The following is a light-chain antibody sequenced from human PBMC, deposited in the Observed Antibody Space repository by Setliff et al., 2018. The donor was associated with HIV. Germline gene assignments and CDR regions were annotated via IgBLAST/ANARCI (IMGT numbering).Light chain of an antibody. V-gene: IGLV2-23*02. CDR1: SSDVGAYNY. J-gene: IGLJ1*01. CDR2: DVN. CDR3: CSYVNSGIYV. Sequence: QSALARPASVSGSPGQAITISCSGTSSDVGAYNYVSWYQQHPGKAPKVMIYDVNKWPSGVSNRFSGSKSGNTASLTISGLQAEDEADYYCCSYVNSGIYVFGTGTKV.